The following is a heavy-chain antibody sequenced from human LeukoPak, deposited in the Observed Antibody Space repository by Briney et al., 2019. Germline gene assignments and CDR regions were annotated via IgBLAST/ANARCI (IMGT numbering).Heavy chain of an antibody. J-gene: IGHJ6*03. CDR2: IYHSGST. D-gene: IGHD2-21*01. V-gene: IGHV4-39*07. CDR3: ARVDWLANHYYYMDV. CDR1: GGSISSSSYY. Sequence: PSETLSLTCTVSGGSISSSSYYWGWIRQPPGKGLEWIGSIYHSGSTYHNPSLKSRVTISVDTSKNQFSLKLSSVTAADTAVYYCARVDWLANHYYYMDVWGKGTTVTVSS.